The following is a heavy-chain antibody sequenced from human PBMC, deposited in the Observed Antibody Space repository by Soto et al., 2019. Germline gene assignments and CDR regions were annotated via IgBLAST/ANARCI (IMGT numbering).Heavy chain of an antibody. J-gene: IGHJ4*02. V-gene: IGHV4-59*01. CDR1: AGSISFYY. Sequence: SETLSLTCSVSAGSISFYYWSWVRQPPGKGLEWIGYIYHSGSTSYNPSLRSRVTISTDTSKNQLSLKLSSVTAADTAVYYCAIVIDGFRNLAFPLSDYWGQGTLVPVSS. CDR3: AIVIDGFRNLAFPLSDY. CDR2: IYHSGST. D-gene: IGHD3-3*02.